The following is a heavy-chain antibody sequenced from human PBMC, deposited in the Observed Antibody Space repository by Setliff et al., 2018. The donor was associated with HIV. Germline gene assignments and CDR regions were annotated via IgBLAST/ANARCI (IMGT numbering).Heavy chain of an antibody. CDR1: GFTLNTYD. CDR2: IWNDGSEK. D-gene: IGHD7-27*01. J-gene: IGHJ6*03. V-gene: IGHV3-33*03. CDR3: TTLTLETFYFYYYMDV. Sequence: QPGGSLRLSCVASGFTLNTYDMHWVRQPPGKGLGWVTVIWNDGSEKYYADSVKGRFTISRDNSKNTLYLQMNSLKTEDTAVYYCTTLTLETFYFYYYMDVWGKGTTVTVSS.